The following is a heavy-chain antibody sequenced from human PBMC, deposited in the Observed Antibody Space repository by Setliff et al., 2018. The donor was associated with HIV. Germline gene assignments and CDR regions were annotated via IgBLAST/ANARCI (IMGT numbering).Heavy chain of an antibody. J-gene: IGHJ4*02. V-gene: IGHV4-39*02. D-gene: IGHD6-25*01. CDR2: FYYGGST. CDR3: AREVCARSGSVY. Sequence: SGTLSLTCTVSGGSISASNYYWGWIRQPPGKGLEWIGSFYYGGSTYYNPSLKSRVTISVDSPKNQFSLNLYSVTAADTAIYYCAREVCARSGSVYWGQRMLVTVSS. CDR1: GGSISASNYY.